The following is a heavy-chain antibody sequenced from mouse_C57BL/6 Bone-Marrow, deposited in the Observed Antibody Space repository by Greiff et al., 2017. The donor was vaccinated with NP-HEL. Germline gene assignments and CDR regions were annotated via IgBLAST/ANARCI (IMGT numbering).Heavy chain of an antibody. CDR1: GYTFTDYY. D-gene: IGHD1-1*01. CDR2: INPNNGGT. J-gene: IGHJ1*03. V-gene: IGHV1-26*01. Sequence: EVQLQQSGPELVKPGASVKISCKASGYTFTDYYMNWVKQSHGKSLEWIGDINPNNGGTSYNQKFKGKATLTVDKSSSTAYMELRSLTSEDSAVYYCARMKGLTTVVAKGYFEVWGTGTTVTVSS. CDR3: ARMKGLTTVVAKGYFEV.